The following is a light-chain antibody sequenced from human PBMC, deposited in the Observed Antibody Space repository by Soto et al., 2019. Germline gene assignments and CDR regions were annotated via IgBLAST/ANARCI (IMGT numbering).Light chain of an antibody. V-gene: IGKV3-15*01. J-gene: IGKJ4*01. CDR2: GAS. CDR1: QSVSTN. CDR3: QHYNNWPPQFT. Sequence: EIVLTQSPATLSLSPGERATLSCRASQSVSTNLAWYQQKVGQAPRLLMYGASVRATGVPTRFSGSGSGTVFTLTVSSLQSEDFAVYFCQHYNNWPPQFTFGGGTKVDI.